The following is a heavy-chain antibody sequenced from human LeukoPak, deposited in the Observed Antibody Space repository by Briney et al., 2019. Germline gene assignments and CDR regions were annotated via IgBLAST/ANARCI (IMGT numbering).Heavy chain of an antibody. CDR1: GFTFGSYA. D-gene: IGHD5/OR15-5a*01. V-gene: IGHV3-23*01. CDR3: AKDGVVSTIRPYFFDS. CDR2: VSGSGGIT. J-gene: IGHJ4*02. Sequence: PGGSLRLSCAASGFTFGSYAMSWVRQVPGKGLEWVSSVSGSGGITYYADSVKGRFTLSRDNSKNTVNLQMNSLRADDTAVYYCAKDGVVSTIRPYFFDSWGQGALVTVSS.